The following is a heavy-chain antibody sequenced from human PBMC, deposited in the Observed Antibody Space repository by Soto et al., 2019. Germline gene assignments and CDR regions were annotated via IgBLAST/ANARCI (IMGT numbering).Heavy chain of an antibody. V-gene: IGHV4-34*01. Sequence: QVQLQQWGAGLLKPSETLSLTCAVYGGSFSGYYWSRIRQPPGKGLEWIGEINHSGSTNYNPSLKSRVTISVDTSKNQFSLKLSSVTAADTAVYYCARARSSSGWSKYFQHWGQGTLVTVSS. CDR2: INHSGST. D-gene: IGHD6-19*01. CDR1: GGSFSGYY. CDR3: ARARSSSGWSKYFQH. J-gene: IGHJ1*01.